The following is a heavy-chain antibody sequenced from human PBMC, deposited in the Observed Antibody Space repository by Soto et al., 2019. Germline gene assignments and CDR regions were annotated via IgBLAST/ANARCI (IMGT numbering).Heavy chain of an antibody. D-gene: IGHD6-19*01. Sequence: GGSLRLSCAASGFSLKNYAMTWVRQAPGKGLEWVSGITGSGDKTYYADSVKGRFTISRDNSKNTLYLQMNSLRAEDTAVYYCAKRLVAGTTHDAFDIWGQGTMVTVSS. CDR1: GFSLKNYA. V-gene: IGHV3-23*01. CDR2: ITGSGDKT. J-gene: IGHJ3*02. CDR3: AKRLVAGTTHDAFDI.